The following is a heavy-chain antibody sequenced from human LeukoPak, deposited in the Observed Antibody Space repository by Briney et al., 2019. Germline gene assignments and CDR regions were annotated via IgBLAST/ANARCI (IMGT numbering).Heavy chain of an antibody. CDR1: GYTFATYA. J-gene: IGHJ5*02. V-gene: IGHV1-3*01. Sequence: GAPVKVSCKASGYTFATYAIHWVRQAPGQRLEWMGWINVGNANTKYSQKLQGRVTITRDTSASAAYMELSTLRSEDTAVYYCARVPYYYDNNWFDPWGQGTLVTVSS. D-gene: IGHD3-22*01. CDR3: ARVPYYYDNNWFDP. CDR2: INVGNANT.